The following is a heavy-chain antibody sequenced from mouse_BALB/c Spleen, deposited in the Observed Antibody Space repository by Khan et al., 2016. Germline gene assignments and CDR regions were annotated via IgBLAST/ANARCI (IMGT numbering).Heavy chain of an antibody. CDR2: IDPANGNT. J-gene: IGHJ4*01. CDR3: ARWRGYAIYY. V-gene: IGHV14-3*02. CDR1: GFNIKDTY. Sequence: VQLQQSGAELVKPGASVKLSCTASGFNIKDTYMHWVKQRPEQGLEWIGRIDPANGNTKYDPKFQGKATITAATSSNTAYLQLSSLTAEDTAVYYCARWRGYAIYYWGQGASVTFSA.